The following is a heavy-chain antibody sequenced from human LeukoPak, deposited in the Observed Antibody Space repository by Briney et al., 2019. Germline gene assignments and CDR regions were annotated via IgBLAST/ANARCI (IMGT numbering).Heavy chain of an antibody. CDR2: IIHSGST. J-gene: IGHJ4*02. CDR3: AGYSGSPRYFDY. V-gene: IGHV4-34*12. Sequence: PSETLSLTCTVSGGSISSYYWSWIRQPPGKGLEWIGEIIHSGSTNYSPSLKSRVTISLDAAKSQFSLRLTSVTAADTAVYYCAGYSGSPRYFDYWGRGTLVTVSS. D-gene: IGHD6-6*01. CDR1: GGSISSYY.